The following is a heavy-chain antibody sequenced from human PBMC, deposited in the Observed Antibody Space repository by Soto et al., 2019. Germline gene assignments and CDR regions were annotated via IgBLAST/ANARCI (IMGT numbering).Heavy chain of an antibody. Sequence: SQTLSLTCAISGDSVSSNSAAWNWIRQSPSRGLEWLGRTYYRSKWYNDYAVSVKSRITINPDTSKNQFSLQLNSVTPEDTAVYYCARDRVEVATPYYCSSYGMDVWGQGTTVTVSS. CDR3: ARDRVEVATPYYCSSYGMDV. D-gene: IGHD5-12*01. J-gene: IGHJ6*02. V-gene: IGHV6-1*01. CDR1: GDSVSSNSAA. CDR2: TYYRSKWYN.